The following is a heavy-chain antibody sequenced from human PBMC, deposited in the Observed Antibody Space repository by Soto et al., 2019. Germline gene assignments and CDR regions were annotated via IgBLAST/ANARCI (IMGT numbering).Heavy chain of an antibody. V-gene: IGHV3-30-3*01. J-gene: IGHJ4*02. CDR2: ISYDGSNK. Sequence: QVQLVESGGGVVQPGRSLRLSCAASGFTFSTYTMHWVRQAPGKGVEWVAVISYDGSNKYYADSVKGRFTISRDNSKNPLYLQMNSLRAEDTAVYYCARSSSSWSFVAYWGQGTLVTVSS. CDR1: GFTFSTYT. D-gene: IGHD6-13*01. CDR3: ARSSSSWSFVAY.